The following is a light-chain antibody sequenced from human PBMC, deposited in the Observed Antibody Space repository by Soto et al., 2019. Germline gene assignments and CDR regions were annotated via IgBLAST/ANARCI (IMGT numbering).Light chain of an antibody. CDR1: QSVGGS. J-gene: IGKJ1*01. V-gene: IGKV3-15*01. CDR2: VAS. CDR3: QQYDNWPWT. Sequence: EIVLTQSRGTLSLSTGERGTLSCRASQSVGGSLAWYQQRPGQAPRLLIYVASTRATGIPARFSGSGSGTEFTLTISSLQSEDFAVYYCQQYDNWPWTFGQGTKVDI.